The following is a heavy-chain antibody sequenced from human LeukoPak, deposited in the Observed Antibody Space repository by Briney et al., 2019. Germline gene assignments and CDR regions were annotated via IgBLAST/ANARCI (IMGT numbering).Heavy chain of an antibody. CDR3: ARATVYSSSWYLLGRNWFDP. J-gene: IGHJ5*02. CDR2: ISSSSSTI. CDR1: GFTFSSYS. D-gene: IGHD6-13*01. Sequence: RSGGSLRLSCAASGFTFSSYSMNWVRQAPGKGLEWVSYISSSSSTIYYADSVKGRFTISRDNAKNSLYLQMNSLRDEDTAVYYCARATVYSSSWYLLGRNWFDPWGQGTLVTVSS. V-gene: IGHV3-48*02.